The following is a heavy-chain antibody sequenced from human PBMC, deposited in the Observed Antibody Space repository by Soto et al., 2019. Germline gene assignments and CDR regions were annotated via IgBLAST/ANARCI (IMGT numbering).Heavy chain of an antibody. J-gene: IGHJ4*02. V-gene: IGHV3-23*01. CDR1: GFTFSSYA. D-gene: IGHD6-19*01. Sequence: RASLRLSCAASGFTFSSYAMSWVRQAPGTVLEWVSAISGSGGSTYYADSVKVRFTISRDNYKNTLYLQMNSLRAEDTAVYYCAKVQVAVAGEFDYWGQGSLVTVSS. CDR3: AKVQVAVAGEFDY. CDR2: ISGSGGST.